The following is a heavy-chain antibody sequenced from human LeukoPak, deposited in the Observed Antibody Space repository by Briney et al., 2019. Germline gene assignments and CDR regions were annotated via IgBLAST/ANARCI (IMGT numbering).Heavy chain of an antibody. D-gene: IGHD6-13*01. CDR3: AKIIAAADYFDY. V-gene: IGHV3-23*01. CDR2: ISASGGST. J-gene: IGHJ4*02. Sequence: GGSLRLSCEASRFSFSTYPMGWVRRAPGKGLEWVSGISASGGSTYYADSVKGRFTISRDNSKNTLYLQMNSLRAEDTAVYYCAKIIAAADYFDYWGQGTLVTVSS. CDR1: RFSFSTYP.